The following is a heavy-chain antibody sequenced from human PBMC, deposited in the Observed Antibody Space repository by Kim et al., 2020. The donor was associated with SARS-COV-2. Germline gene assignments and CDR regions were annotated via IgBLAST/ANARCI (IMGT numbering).Heavy chain of an antibody. V-gene: IGHV3-7*01. J-gene: IGHJ4*02. CDR3: ARGSGSYYIH. D-gene: IGHD3-10*01. CDR2: R. Sequence: RNYQDALKGRFTISRDNAKTSLYLQMDSLRAEDTAVYYCARGSGSYYIHWGQGTLVTVSS.